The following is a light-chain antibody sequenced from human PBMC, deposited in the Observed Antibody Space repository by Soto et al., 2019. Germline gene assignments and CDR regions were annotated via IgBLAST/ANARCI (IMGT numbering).Light chain of an antibody. CDR3: SSYAGSNGVV. CDR1: SSDVGDYDY. Sequence: QSALTQPPSASGSPGQSVTIPCAGTSSDVGDYDYVSWYQLHPGKAPKLLIYEVIKRPSGVPDRFSGSKTGNTASLTVSGLQAEDEADYYCSSYAGSNGVVFGGGTKVTVL. CDR2: EVI. V-gene: IGLV2-8*01. J-gene: IGLJ3*02.